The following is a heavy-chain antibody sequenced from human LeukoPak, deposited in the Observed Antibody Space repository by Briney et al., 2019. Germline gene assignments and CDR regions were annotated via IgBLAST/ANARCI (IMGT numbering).Heavy chain of an antibody. CDR2: IYPRDGST. V-gene: IGHV1-46*01. J-gene: IGHJ4*02. CDR3: ARDQEAFDY. CDR1: GYSFTSNY. Sequence: GASVTVSCTASGYSFTSNYIHWVRQAPGQGLEWMGMIYPRDGSTSYAQKFQGRVTVTRDTSTSTVHMELSGLRSEDTAGYYCARDQEAFDYWGQGTLVTVSS.